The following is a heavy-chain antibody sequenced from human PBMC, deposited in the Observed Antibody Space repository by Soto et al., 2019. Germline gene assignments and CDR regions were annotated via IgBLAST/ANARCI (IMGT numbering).Heavy chain of an antibody. CDR3: GRDGDQWDPRYLDY. CDR2: INGHTGST. CDR1: GNFCSKFG. J-gene: IGHJ4*02. D-gene: IGHD1-26*01. Sequence: QVQLVQSGAEVKRPGASVKVSCKTPGNFCSKFGISWVRQAPGQGLEWMGWINGHTGSTNYAPKFRRRVTMTTDTSTGILYMELSSLTSDDTAVYYCGRDGDQWDPRYLDYWGQGTLVSV. V-gene: IGHV1-18*01.